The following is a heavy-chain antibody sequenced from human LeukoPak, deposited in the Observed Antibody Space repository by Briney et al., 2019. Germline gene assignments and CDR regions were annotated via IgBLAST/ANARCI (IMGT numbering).Heavy chain of an antibody. J-gene: IGHJ3*02. Sequence: SWETLSLTCTVSGVSISAFYWSWIRQPPGKGLEWIGYIYYSGSTNYNPSLKSRVTILIETSKNQFSLKLRSVTAADTAVYYCARGGARGSSAFDIWGQGTMVTVSS. CDR2: IYYSGST. V-gene: IGHV4-59*01. CDR3: ARGGARGSSAFDI. D-gene: IGHD3-10*01. CDR1: GVSISAFY.